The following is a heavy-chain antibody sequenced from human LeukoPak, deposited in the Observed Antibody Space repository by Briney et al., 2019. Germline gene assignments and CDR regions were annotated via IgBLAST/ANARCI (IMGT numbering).Heavy chain of an antibody. CDR2: ISGSGGGT. D-gene: IGHD2-2*01. J-gene: IGHJ6*02. V-gene: IGHV3-23*01. CDR3: AKGTRRTYYYYGMDV. CDR1: GFTFSSYA. Sequence: GGSLRLSCAASGFTFSSYAMSWVRQAPGKGLEWVSAISGSGGGTYYADSVKGRFTISRDNSKNTLYLQMNSLRAEDTAVYYCAKGTRRTYYYYGMDVWGQGTTVTVSS.